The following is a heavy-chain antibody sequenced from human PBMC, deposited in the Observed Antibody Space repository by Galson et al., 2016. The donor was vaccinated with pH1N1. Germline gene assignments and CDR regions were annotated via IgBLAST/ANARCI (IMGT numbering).Heavy chain of an antibody. Sequence: SVKVSCKASGGTFTIYAINWVRQAPGQGLEWMGGISRIFGAPNYAHHFQDRVTITTDASTSTAYMELRSLRSEDTAVYYCARGGNYYDYWGQETLVTVAS. CDR3: ARGGNYYDY. J-gene: IGHJ4*02. V-gene: IGHV1-69*05. CDR2: ISRIFGAP. D-gene: IGHD1-7*01. CDR1: GGTFTIYA.